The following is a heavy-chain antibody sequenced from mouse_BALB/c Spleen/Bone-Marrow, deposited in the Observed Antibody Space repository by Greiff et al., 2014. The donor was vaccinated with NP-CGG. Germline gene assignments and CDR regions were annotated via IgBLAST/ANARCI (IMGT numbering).Heavy chain of an antibody. J-gene: IGHJ3*01. CDR2: IDPANVNT. V-gene: IGHV14-3*02. D-gene: IGHD1-1*01. CDR3: AVYYYGRSSFAY. Sequence: VQLQQSGAELVKPGASVKLSCTASGFNIKDAYMHWVKQRPEQGLEWIGRIDPANVNTKYDTKFQGKATITADTSSNTAYLLLSSLTSEDTAVYYCAVYYYGRSSFAYWGQGTLVTVSA. CDR1: GFNIKDAY.